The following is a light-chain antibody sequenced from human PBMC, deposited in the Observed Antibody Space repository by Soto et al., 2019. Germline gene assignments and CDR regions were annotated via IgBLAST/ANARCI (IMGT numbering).Light chain of an antibody. V-gene: IGKV1D-16*01. CDR1: QDIGSH. Sequence: DIQMTQSPSSLSASVGDRVTITCRASQDIGSHLAWYQQKPEKAPKSLIYFASTLQSGVPSRFSAGGSGTDCTLTIRSLQPEDVATYYCQQFRSFPITFGQGTRLEIK. CDR2: FAS. J-gene: IGKJ5*01. CDR3: QQFRSFPIT.